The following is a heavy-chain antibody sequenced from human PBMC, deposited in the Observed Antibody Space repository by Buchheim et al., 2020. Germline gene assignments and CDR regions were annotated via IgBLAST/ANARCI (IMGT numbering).Heavy chain of an antibody. CDR2: IKQDGSEK. J-gene: IGHJ5*02. D-gene: IGHD2-15*01. CDR1: GFTFSSYW. V-gene: IGHV3-7*03. CDR3: ARVSWRLVVAAIHNWFDP. Sequence: EVQLVESGGGLVQPGGSPRLSCAASGFTFSSYWMSWVRQAPGKGLEWVANIKQDGSEKYYVDSVKGRFTISRDNAKNSLYLQMNSLRAEDTAVYYCARVSWRLVVAAIHNWFDPWGQGTL.